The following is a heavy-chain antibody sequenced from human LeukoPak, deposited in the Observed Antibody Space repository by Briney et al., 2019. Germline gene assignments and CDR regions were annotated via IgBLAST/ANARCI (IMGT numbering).Heavy chain of an antibody. Sequence: QPGGSLRLSCVASGFTFSSYSMHWVRQAPGEGLEWLSGIVMTGRAADYADSIRGRFTISRDNSKNTVFLQMNSLRAEDTAEYFCAHQVPPNDEFFDHWGQGNLVTLSS. V-gene: IGHV3-23*01. CDR2: IVMTGRAA. CDR1: GFTFSSYS. CDR3: AHQVPPNDEFFDH. J-gene: IGHJ5*02.